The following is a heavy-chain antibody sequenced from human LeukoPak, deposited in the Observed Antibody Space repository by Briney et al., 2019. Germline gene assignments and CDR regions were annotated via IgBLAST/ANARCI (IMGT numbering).Heavy chain of an antibody. Sequence: ASVKVSCKASGYTFSSHYMQWVRQAPGQGLEWMGVINPSGDSTTYAQNFQGRVTMTRDTSTSTAYMELSSLRSEDTAVYYCAREAVAAGKNFDYWGPGTLVTVSS. CDR3: AREAVAAGKNFDY. CDR1: GYTFSSHY. V-gene: IGHV1-46*01. J-gene: IGHJ4*02. D-gene: IGHD3-10*01. CDR2: INPSGDST.